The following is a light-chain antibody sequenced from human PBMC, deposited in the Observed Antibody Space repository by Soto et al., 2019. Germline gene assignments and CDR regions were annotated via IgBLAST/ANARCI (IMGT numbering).Light chain of an antibody. CDR1: SSDVGTYNY. CDR2: EVS. J-gene: IGLJ1*01. Sequence: QSVLTQPASVSGCPGQSITISCTGTSSDVGTYNYVSWYQQHPGKAPKLIIYEVSNRPSGVSNLFSGSKSGNTASLTISGLQAEDEADYYCSSYTSSTDYVFGTGTKVTVL. V-gene: IGLV2-14*01. CDR3: SSYTSSTDYV.